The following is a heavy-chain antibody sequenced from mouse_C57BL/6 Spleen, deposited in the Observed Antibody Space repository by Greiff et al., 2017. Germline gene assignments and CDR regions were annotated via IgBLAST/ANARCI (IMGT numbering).Heavy chain of an antibody. CDR2: INPNNGGN. J-gene: IGHJ3*01. CDR3: ALNEYDVWFAY. D-gene: IGHD2-4*01. Sequence: EVQLQQSGPGLVKPGASVKISCKASGYTFTDYYMNWVKQIHGKSLEWIGDINPNNGGNSYNPKFKGKATLTVDKSSSTAYMELRSVTSEDSAAYYCALNEYDVWFAYWGQGTLVTVSA. V-gene: IGHV1-26*01. CDR1: GYTFTDYY.